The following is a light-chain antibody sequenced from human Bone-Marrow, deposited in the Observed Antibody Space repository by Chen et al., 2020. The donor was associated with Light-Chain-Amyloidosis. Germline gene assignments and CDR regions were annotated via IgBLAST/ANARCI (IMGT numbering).Light chain of an antibody. CDR3: QSADSSGTYEVI. Sequence: SYELPQPPSVSVSPGQTARITCSGDDLPTKYAYWYQQKPGQAPVLVIHRDTERPWGISERFSGSSSGTTATLTISGVQAEDEAYYHCQSADSSGTYEVIFGGGTKLTVL. V-gene: IGLV3-25*03. J-gene: IGLJ2*01. CDR2: RDT. CDR1: DLPTKY.